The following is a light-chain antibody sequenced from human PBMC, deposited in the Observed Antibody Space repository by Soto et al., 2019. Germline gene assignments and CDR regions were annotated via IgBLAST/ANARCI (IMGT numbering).Light chain of an antibody. J-gene: IGKJ5*01. CDR1: ETITNND. V-gene: IGKV3-11*01. CDR2: GAF. CDR3: QQRNIWPPVT. Sequence: EIVLMQSPDILSLSPGERATVSCRASETITNNDLAWYQQKPGQAPRLLIYGAFNRATGIPARFSGSGSGTDFTLTISSLEPEDSAIYYCQQRNIWPPVTFGQGTRLEIK.